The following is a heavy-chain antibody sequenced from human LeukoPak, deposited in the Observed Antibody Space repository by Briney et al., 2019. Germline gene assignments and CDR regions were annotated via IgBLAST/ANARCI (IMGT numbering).Heavy chain of an antibody. CDR1: GGSISSSSYY. CDR3: ARGTVGYCSGGSCQGWFDP. Sequence: PSETLSLSCTGSGGSISSSSYYWGWIRQPPGKGLEWIGSIYYSGSTYYNPSLKSRVTISGDTSKNRVSLKLNSVTAADTAVYYCARGTVGYCSGGSCQGWFDPWGQGTLVTVSS. J-gene: IGHJ5*02. D-gene: IGHD2-15*01. V-gene: IGHV4-39*07. CDR2: IYYSGST.